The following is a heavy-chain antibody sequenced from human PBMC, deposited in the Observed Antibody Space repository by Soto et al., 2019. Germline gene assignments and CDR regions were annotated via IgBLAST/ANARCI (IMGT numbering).Heavy chain of an antibody. J-gene: IGHJ3*02. D-gene: IGHD6-19*01. V-gene: IGHV1-69*13. CDR1: GGTFSSYA. CDR2: IIPIFGTA. CDR3: ARDSSRGYSSGWLGAFDI. Sequence: SVKVSCKASGGTFSSYAISWVRQAPGQGLEWMGGIIPIFGTANYAQKFQGRVTITADESTSTAYMELSSLRSEDTAVYYCARDSSRGYSSGWLGAFDIWGQGTMVTVSS.